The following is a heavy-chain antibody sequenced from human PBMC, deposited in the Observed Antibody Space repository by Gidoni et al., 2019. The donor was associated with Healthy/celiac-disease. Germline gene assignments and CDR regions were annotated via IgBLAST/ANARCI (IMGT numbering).Heavy chain of an antibody. J-gene: IGHJ5*02. CDR3: ARDPDEDTAMVQDSRNWFDP. CDR1: GYSISSGYY. CDR2: IYHSGST. D-gene: IGHD5-18*01. Sequence: QVQLQESGPGLVKPSETLSLTCAVSGYSISSGYYWGWIRQPPGKGLEWIGSIYHSGSTYYNPSLKSRVTISVDTSKNQFSLKLSSVTAADTAVYYCARDPDEDTAMVQDSRNWFDPWGQGTLVTVSS. V-gene: IGHV4-38-2*02.